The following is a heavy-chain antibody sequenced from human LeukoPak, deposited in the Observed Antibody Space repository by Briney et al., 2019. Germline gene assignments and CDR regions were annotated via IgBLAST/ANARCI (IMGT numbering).Heavy chain of an antibody. J-gene: IGHJ4*02. D-gene: IGHD2-2*01. V-gene: IGHV1-46*01. CDR1: GYTFTSYY. Sequence: ASLKVSSKASGYTFTSYYMHWGRQAPGQGLEWMGIINPSGGSTSYAQKFQGRVTMTRDTSTSTVYMELSSLRSEDTAVYYCAREPRSTSCFDYWGQGTLVTVSS. CDR3: AREPRSTSCFDY. CDR2: INPSGGST.